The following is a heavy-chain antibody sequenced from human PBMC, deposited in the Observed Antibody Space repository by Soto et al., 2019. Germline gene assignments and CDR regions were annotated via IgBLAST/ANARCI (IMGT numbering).Heavy chain of an antibody. J-gene: IGHJ4*02. CDR1: GLSFSSYA. CDR2: ISGSGGST. V-gene: IGHV3-23*01. CDR3: ANRYRGYYFDY. Sequence: GGYLRLSCAAYGLSFSSYAMSWVRQAPGKGLEWVSAISGSGGSTYYADSVKGRFTISRDNSKNTLYLQMNSLRAEDTAVYYCANRYRGYYFDYWGQRTLVTGSS. D-gene: IGHD1-26*01.